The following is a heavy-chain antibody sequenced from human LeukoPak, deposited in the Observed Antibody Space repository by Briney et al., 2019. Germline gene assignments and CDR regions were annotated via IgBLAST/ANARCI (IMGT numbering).Heavy chain of an antibody. Sequence: GESLKISFKGSGYSFTSYWIGWVRQMPGKGLEWMGIIYPGDSDTRYSPSFQGQVTISADKSISTAYLQWSSLKASDTAMYYCVRITFLYDPAAWGQGTLVTVSS. CDR1: GYSFTSYW. CDR3: VRITFLYDPAA. V-gene: IGHV5-51*01. D-gene: IGHD3-16*01. CDR2: IYPGDSDT. J-gene: IGHJ5*02.